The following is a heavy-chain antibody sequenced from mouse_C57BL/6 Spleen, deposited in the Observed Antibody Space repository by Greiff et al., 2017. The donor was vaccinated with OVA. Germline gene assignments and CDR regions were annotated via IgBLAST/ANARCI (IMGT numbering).Heavy chain of an antibody. V-gene: IGHV1-55*01. Sequence: VQLQQPGAELVKPGASVKMSCKASGYTFTSYWITWVKQRPGQGLEWIGDIYPGSGSTNYTEKFKSQATLTVDTSSSTAYMQLSSLTSEDSAVYYCARWGRDYAMDYWGQGTSVTVSA. CDR1: GYTFTSYW. CDR2: IYPGSGST. J-gene: IGHJ4*01. CDR3: ARWGRDYAMDY.